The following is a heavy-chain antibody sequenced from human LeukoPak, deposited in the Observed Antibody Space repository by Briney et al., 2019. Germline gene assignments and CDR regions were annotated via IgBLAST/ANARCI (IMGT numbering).Heavy chain of an antibody. J-gene: IGHJ4*02. V-gene: IGHV3-15*01. CDR2: IKSKTDGGTT. Sequence: GGSLRLSCAASGFTFSNAWMSWVRQAPGKGLEWVGRIKSKTDGGTTDYAAPVKGRFTISRDDSKNTLYLQMNSLKTEDTAVYYCTTRGADYDFWSGYYKIFDYWGQGTLVTVSS. CDR3: TTRGADYDFWSGYYKIFDY. CDR1: GFTFSNAW. D-gene: IGHD3-3*01.